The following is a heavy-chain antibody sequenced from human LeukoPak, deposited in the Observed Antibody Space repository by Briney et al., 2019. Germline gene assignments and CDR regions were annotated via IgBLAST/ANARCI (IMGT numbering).Heavy chain of an antibody. CDR2: INPNSGGT. Sequence: ASVKVSCKASGYTFTGYYMHWVRQAPGQGLEWMGWINPNSGGTNYAQKFRGRVTMTRDTSISTAYMELSRLRSDDTAVYYCAREPEDIVVVPAATRTDYWGQGTLVTVSS. J-gene: IGHJ4*02. V-gene: IGHV1-2*02. CDR1: GYTFTGYY. D-gene: IGHD2-2*01. CDR3: AREPEDIVVVPAATRTDY.